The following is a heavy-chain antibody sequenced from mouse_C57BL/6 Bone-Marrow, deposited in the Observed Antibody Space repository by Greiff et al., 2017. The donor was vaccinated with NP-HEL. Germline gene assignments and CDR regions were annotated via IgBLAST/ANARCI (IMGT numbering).Heavy chain of an antibody. CDR3: ARDYYGSSWDAMDY. CDR2: IDPSDSET. V-gene: IGHV1-52*01. D-gene: IGHD1-1*01. J-gene: IGHJ4*01. CDR1: GYTFTSYW. Sequence: QVQLQQSGAELVRPGSSVKLSCKASGYTFTSYWMHWVKQRPIQGLEWIGNIDPSDSETNYNQKFKDKATLTVDKSSSTAYMQLSSLTSEDSAVYYCARDYYGSSWDAMDYWGQGTSVTVSS.